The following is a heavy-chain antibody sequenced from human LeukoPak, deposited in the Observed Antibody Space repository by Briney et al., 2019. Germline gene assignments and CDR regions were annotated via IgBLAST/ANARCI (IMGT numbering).Heavy chain of an antibody. CDR2: INPNSGGT. J-gene: IGHJ5*02. CDR3: AREYSRPLETMVRGKQSRRGWFDP. V-gene: IGHV1-2*02. Sequence: ASVKVSCKTSGYTFTDYYMHWVRQAPGQGLECMGWINPNSGGTNFAQKFQGRVTMTRDTSISTVYMDLSRLTSDDTAVYYCAREYSRPLETMVRGKQSRRGWFDPWGQGTLVTVSS. D-gene: IGHD3-10*01. CDR1: GYTFTDYY.